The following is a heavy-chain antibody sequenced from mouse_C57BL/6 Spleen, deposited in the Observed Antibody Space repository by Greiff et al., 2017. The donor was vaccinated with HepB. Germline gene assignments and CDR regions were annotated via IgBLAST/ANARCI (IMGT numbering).Heavy chain of an antibody. Sequence: EVQRVESEGGLVQPGSSMKLSCTASGFTFSDYYMAWVRQVPEKGLEWVANINYDGSSTYYLDSLKSRFIISRDNAKNILYLQMSSLKSEDTATYYCAREGTRRVYAMDYWGQGTSVTVSS. J-gene: IGHJ4*01. CDR2: INYDGSST. D-gene: IGHD2-14*01. CDR1: GFTFSDYY. CDR3: AREGTRRVYAMDY. V-gene: IGHV5-16*01.